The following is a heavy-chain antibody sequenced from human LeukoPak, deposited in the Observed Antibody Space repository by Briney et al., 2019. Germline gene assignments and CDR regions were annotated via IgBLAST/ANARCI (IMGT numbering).Heavy chain of an antibody. Sequence: SETLSLTCTVSGGSISSYYWSWIRQPPRKGLEWIGYIYYSGSTDYNPSLKSRVTISIDTSRNQFSLRLSSMTAADTAVYYCARNPITLVRGGNWFDPWGQGTLVTVSS. J-gene: IGHJ5*02. CDR1: GGSISSYY. CDR2: IYYSGST. CDR3: ARNPITLVRGGNWFDP. V-gene: IGHV4-59*01. D-gene: IGHD3-10*01.